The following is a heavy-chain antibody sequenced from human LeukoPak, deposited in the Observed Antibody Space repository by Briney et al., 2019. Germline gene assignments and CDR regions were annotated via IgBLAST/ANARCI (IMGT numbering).Heavy chain of an antibody. CDR3: ARDLGIVVVPAAHNWFNP. CDR2: IIPIFGTA. J-gene: IGHJ5*02. CDR1: GGTFSSYA. Sequence: ASVKVSCKASGGTFSSYAISWVRQAPGQGLEWMGGIIPIFGTANYAQKFQGRVTITADESTSTAYMELSSLRSEDTAVYYCARDLGIVVVPAAHNWFNPWGQGTLVTVSS. D-gene: IGHD2-2*03. V-gene: IGHV1-69*13.